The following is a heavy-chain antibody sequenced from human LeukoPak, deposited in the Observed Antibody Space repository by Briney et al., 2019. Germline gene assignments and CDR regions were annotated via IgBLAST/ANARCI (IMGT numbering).Heavy chain of an antibody. D-gene: IGHD3-22*01. J-gene: IGHJ4*02. CDR3: ANQESSGYYLSGYFDY. V-gene: IGHV3-23*01. Sequence: GGSLRLSCAASGFTFNSYAMSGVPQTPGKGLEWVSDLSGSGGSTYYADSVKGRFTISRENYKNTLYLQMNSVRAEDTAVYYCANQESSGYYLSGYFDYWGQGTLVSVSS. CDR2: LSGSGGST. CDR1: GFTFNSYA.